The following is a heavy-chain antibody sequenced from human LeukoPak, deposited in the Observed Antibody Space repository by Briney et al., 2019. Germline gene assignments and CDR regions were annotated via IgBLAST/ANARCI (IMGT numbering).Heavy chain of an antibody. CDR3: ARAGLRGSQPFDY. Sequence: SETLSLTCTVSGGSISSSSYYWGWIRQPPGKGLEWIGSIYYSGSTYYNPSLKSRVTISVDTSKNQFSLKLSSATAADTAVYYCARAGLRGSQPFDYWGQGTLVTVSS. D-gene: IGHD1-26*01. CDR2: IYYSGST. J-gene: IGHJ4*02. CDR1: GGSISSSSYY. V-gene: IGHV4-39*07.